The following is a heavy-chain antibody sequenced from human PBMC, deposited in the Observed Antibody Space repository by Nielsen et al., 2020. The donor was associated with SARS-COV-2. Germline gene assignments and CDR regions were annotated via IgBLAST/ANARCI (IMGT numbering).Heavy chain of an antibody. CDR1: GFTFSSYA. CDR2: ISYDGSNK. V-gene: IGHV3-30*18. Sequence: GESLKISCAASGFTFSSYAMSWVRQAPGKGLEWVAVISYDGSNKYYADSVKGRFTISRDNSKNTLYLQMNSLRAEDTAVYYCAKDGGSYYLYYYYGMDVWGQGTTVTVSS. D-gene: IGHD1-26*01. J-gene: IGHJ6*02. CDR3: AKDGGSYYLYYYYGMDV.